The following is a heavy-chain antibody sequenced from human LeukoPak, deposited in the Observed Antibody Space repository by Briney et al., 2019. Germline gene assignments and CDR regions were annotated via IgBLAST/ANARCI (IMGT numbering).Heavy chain of an antibody. Sequence: PRGSLRLSCAASGFTFSSYEMNWVRQAPGKGPEWVSYISSSGSTIYYADSVKGRFTISRDNAKNSLYLQMNSLRAEDTAVYYCAELGITMIGGVWGKGTTVTISS. J-gene: IGHJ6*04. CDR3: AELGITMIGGV. CDR1: GFTFSSYE. CDR2: ISSSGSTI. D-gene: IGHD3-10*02. V-gene: IGHV3-48*03.